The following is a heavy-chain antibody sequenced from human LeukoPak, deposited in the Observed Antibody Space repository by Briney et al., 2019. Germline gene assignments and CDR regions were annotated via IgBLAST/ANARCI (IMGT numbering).Heavy chain of an antibody. Sequence: GSLRLSCAASGFSFSSYWMHWVRQAPGKGLVWVSRINSDGSSTSYADSVKGRFTISRDNAKNTLYLQMNSLRAEDTAVYYCAREPTHYDILTDAFDIWGQGTMVTVSS. D-gene: IGHD3-9*01. CDR2: INSDGSST. J-gene: IGHJ3*02. CDR3: AREPTHYDILTDAFDI. V-gene: IGHV3-74*01. CDR1: GFSFSSYW.